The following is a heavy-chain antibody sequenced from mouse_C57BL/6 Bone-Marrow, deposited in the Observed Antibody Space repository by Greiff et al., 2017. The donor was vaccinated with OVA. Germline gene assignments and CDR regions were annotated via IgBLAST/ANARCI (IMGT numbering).Heavy chain of an antibody. D-gene: IGHD1-1*01. Sequence: QVQLQQSGAELAKPGASVKLSCKASGYTFTSYWMHWVKQRPGQGLEWIGYINPSSGYTKYNQKFKDKAPLTADKSSSTAYMQLSSLTYEDSAVYYCAIEGHYYGSTFAYWGQGTLVTVSA. CDR3: AIEGHYYGSTFAY. V-gene: IGHV1-7*01. CDR2: INPSSGYT. J-gene: IGHJ3*01. CDR1: GYTFTSYW.